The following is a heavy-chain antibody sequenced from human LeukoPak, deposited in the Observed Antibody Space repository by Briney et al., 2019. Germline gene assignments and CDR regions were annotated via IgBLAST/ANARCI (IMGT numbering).Heavy chain of an antibody. J-gene: IGHJ5*02. CDR2: IIPIFGTA. Sequence: SVKVSCKASGGTFSSYAISWVRQAPGQGLEWMGGIIPIFGTANYAQKFQGRVTITADESTSTAYMELSSLRSEDTAVYYCARDLPLVGAPRFDPWGQGTLVTVSS. D-gene: IGHD1-26*01. CDR1: GGTFSSYA. CDR3: ARDLPLVGAPRFDP. V-gene: IGHV1-69*13.